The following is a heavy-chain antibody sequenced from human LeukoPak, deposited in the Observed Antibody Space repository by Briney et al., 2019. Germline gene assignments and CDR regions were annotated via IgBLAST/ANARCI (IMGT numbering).Heavy chain of an antibody. Sequence: SETLSLTCSVSGYSISNAYYWGWIRQPPGKGLEWIGNIYYSGSIFYNPSLKSRVTISIDTSKNHFSLKLSSVTAADTAVYYCARDDTGYSSGWSKDFDYWGQGTLVTVSS. CDR2: IYYSGSI. J-gene: IGHJ4*02. CDR1: GYSISNAYY. CDR3: ARDDTGYSSGWSKDFDY. D-gene: IGHD6-19*01. V-gene: IGHV4-38-2*02.